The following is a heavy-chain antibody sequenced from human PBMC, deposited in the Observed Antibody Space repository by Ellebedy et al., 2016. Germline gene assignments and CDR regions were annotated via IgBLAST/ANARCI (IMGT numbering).Heavy chain of an antibody. Sequence: GGSLRLXXAASGFIFSSYGMHWVRRTPGKGLEWVAVIWYDGSNKHYADSVKGRFTISRDNSRYTLYLQMDSLRAADTAVYYCYYGHYSGYWGQGTLVTVSS. J-gene: IGHJ4*02. V-gene: IGHV3-33*01. CDR1: GFIFSSYG. D-gene: IGHD4-17*01. CDR2: IWYDGSNK. CDR3: YYGHYSGY.